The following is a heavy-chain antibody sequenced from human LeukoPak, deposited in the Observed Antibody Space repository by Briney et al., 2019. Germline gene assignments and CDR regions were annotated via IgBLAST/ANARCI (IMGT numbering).Heavy chain of an antibody. D-gene: IGHD6-19*01. CDR3: AKRGSGWYWDDY. CDR2: ISGSGGST. CDR1: GFTFSSYA. V-gene: IGHV3-23*01. J-gene: IGHJ4*02. Sequence: PGGSLRLSCAASGFTFSSYATSWVRLAPGKGLEWVSAISGSGGSTYYADSVKGRFTISRDNSKNTLYLQMNSLTAEDTAVYYCAKRGSGWYWDDYWGQGTLVTVSS.